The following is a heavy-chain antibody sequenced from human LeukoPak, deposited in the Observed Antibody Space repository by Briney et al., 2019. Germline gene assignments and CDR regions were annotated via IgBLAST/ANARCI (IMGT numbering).Heavy chain of an antibody. J-gene: IGHJ4*02. CDR3: ASHYSGYANY. V-gene: IGHV3-21*01. CDR2: VSSSSGYI. CDR1: GFTFRTYS. D-gene: IGHD5-12*01. Sequence: GGSLRLPCAASGFTFRTYSMNWVRQAPGKGLEWASSVSSSSGYIYYADSVKGRFTISRDNAKNLVFLQMNSLRAEDTALYYCASHYSGYANYWGQGTLVTVSS.